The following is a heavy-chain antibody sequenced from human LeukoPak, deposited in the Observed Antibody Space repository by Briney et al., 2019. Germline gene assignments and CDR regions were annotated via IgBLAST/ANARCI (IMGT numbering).Heavy chain of an antibody. V-gene: IGHV7-4-1*02. J-gene: IGHJ5*02. CDR2: INTNTGNP. D-gene: IGHD2-2*02. CDR3: ARERGSSTSCYMGRFDP. CDR1: GYTFTSYA. Sequence: ASVKVSCKASGYTFTSYAMNWVRQAPGQGLEWMGWINTNTGNPTYAQGFTGRFVFSLDTSVSTAYLQISSLKAEDTAVYYCARERGSSTSCYMGRFDPWAREPWSPSPQ.